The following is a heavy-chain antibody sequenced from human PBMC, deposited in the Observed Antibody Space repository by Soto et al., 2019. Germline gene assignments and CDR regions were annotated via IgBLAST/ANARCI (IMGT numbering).Heavy chain of an antibody. CDR1: GFTFSSYA. CDR2: ISGSGGST. V-gene: IGHV3-23*01. CDR3: AKDRSSSWRTYYYYYYGMDV. D-gene: IGHD6-13*01. J-gene: IGHJ6*02. Sequence: GGSLRLSCAASGFTFSSYAMSWVRQAPGKGLEWVSAISGSGGSTYYADSVKGRFTISRDNSKNTLYLQMNSLRAEDTAVYYCAKDRSSSWRTYYYYYYGMDVWGQGTTVTVSS.